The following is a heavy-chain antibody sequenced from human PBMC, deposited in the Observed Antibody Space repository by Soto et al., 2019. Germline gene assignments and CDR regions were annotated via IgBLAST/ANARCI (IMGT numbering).Heavy chain of an antibody. D-gene: IGHD4-17*01. J-gene: IGHJ4*02. CDR2: LNPSGGST. Sequence: QVQLVQSGAEVKKPGASVTVSCKASGYTFTSYYMHWVRQAPGQGLEWMGILNPSGGSTSYAQKLQSRVTRTRYTSTSTVYMELSSLRSEDTDVYYCARRSYGDYRPFDYWGQGTLVTVSS. V-gene: IGHV1-46*01. CDR1: GYTFTSYY. CDR3: ARRSYGDYRPFDY.